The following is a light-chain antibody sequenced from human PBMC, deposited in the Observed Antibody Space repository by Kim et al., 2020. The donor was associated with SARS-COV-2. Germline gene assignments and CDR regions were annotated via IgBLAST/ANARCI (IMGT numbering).Light chain of an antibody. V-gene: IGKV3-15*01. CDR3: QQHNNWPRT. J-gene: IGKJ1*01. Sequence: VSPGERATLPCRASQGVGSALAWYQQRPGQAPRLLIYGASTRATGIPARFSGSGSGTEFTLTISSLQSEDFAVYYCQQHNNWPRTFGQGTKVDIK. CDR1: QGVGSA. CDR2: GAS.